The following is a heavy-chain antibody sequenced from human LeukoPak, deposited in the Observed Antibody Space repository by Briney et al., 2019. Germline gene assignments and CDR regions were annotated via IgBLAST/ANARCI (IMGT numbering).Heavy chain of an antibody. J-gene: IGHJ5*02. V-gene: IGHV1-18*01. Sequence: ASVKVSCKASGYTFTSYGISWVRQAPGQGLEWMGWISAYNGNTNYAQKLQGRVTMTTDTSTSTAYMELRSLRSDDTAVYYCARVLGGYCSGGSCYHSSNWFDPWGQGTQVTVSS. CDR1: GYTFTSYG. D-gene: IGHD2-15*01. CDR2: ISAYNGNT. CDR3: ARVLGGYCSGGSCYHSSNWFDP.